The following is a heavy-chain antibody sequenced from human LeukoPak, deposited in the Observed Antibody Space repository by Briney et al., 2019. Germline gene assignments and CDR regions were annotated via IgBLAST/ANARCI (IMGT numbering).Heavy chain of an antibody. Sequence: GRSLRLSCAASGFTFSSYGMHWVRQAPGKGLEWVSAISGSGGSTYYADSVKGRFTISRDNSKNTLYLQMNSLRAEDTAVYYCAKGLFTAVAGNVDFDYWGQGTLVTVSS. J-gene: IGHJ4*02. CDR1: GFTFSSYG. CDR3: AKGLFTAVAGNVDFDY. CDR2: ISGSGGST. V-gene: IGHV3-23*01. D-gene: IGHD6-19*01.